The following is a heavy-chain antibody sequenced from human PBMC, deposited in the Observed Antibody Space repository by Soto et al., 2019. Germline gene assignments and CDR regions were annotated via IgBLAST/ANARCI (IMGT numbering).Heavy chain of an antibody. Sequence: EVQLVETGGALVQPGGSLRLSCAVSGFVVSNVYMSWVRQAPGERLEWISVVYSGGDTYYADSVKGRFTISRDNSKNTVYLQMSRLRLDDTAVYYCALTTSWVDWYFDLWGRGTLVTVSS. V-gene: IGHV3-53*02. D-gene: IGHD1-1*01. CDR2: VYSGGDT. J-gene: IGHJ2*01. CDR1: GFVVSNVY. CDR3: ALTTSWVDWYFDL.